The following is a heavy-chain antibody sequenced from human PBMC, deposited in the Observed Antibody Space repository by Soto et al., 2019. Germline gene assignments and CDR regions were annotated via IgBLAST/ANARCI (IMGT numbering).Heavy chain of an antibody. CDR2: IQSKTDGGTT. Sequence: GGSLRLSCAASGFTFSNAWMNWVRQAPGKGLEWVGRIQSKTDGGTTDYAAPVKGRFTISRDDSKNTLYLQMNSLKTEDTAVYYCTTSITIFGVVNFDGYWGQGTLVTVSS. J-gene: IGHJ4*02. CDR3: TTSITIFGVVNFDGY. CDR1: GFTFSNAW. D-gene: IGHD3-3*01. V-gene: IGHV3-15*07.